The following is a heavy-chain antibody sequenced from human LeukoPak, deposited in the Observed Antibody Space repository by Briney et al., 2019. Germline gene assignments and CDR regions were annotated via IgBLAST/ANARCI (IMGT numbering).Heavy chain of an antibody. CDR1: GGSISSYY. D-gene: IGHD2-2*01. Sequence: SETLSLTCTVSGGSISSYYWSWIRQPPGKGLEWIGYIYYSGSTNYNPSLKSRVTISVDTSKNQFSLKLSPVTAADTAVYYCAGGEPAAMGTWGQGTLVTVSS. CDR3: AGGEPAAMGT. V-gene: IGHV4-59*01. CDR2: IYYSGST. J-gene: IGHJ5*02.